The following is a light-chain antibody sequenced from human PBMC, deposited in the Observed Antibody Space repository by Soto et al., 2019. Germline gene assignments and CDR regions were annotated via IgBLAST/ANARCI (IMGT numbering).Light chain of an antibody. V-gene: IGKV1-39*01. CDR1: QSISNY. CDR3: QQTYNTPLP. CDR2: AAS. Sequence: DIQMTQSPSSLSASAGDRVTITCRASQSISNYLNWYQQKPGKAPKLLIYAASTLESGVPSRFSAGRSGPDFHLTISSRQPEDFATYYCQQTYNTPLPFGGGTQVEVK. J-gene: IGKJ4*01.